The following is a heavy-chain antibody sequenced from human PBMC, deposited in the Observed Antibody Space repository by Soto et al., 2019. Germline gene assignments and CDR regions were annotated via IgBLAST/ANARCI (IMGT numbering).Heavy chain of an antibody. CDR1: GFTFSSYA. J-gene: IGHJ3*02. D-gene: IGHD2-15*01. CDR2: ISYDGSNK. Sequence: PGGSLRLSCAASGFTFSSYAMHWVRQAPGKGLEWVAVISYDGSNKYYADSVKGRFTISRDNSKNTLYLQMNSLRAEDTAVYYCARSPQGWDAFDIWGQGTMVTVSS. CDR3: ARSPQGWDAFDI. V-gene: IGHV3-30-3*01.